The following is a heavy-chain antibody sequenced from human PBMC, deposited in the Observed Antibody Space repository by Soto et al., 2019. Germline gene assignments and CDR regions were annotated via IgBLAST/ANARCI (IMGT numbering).Heavy chain of an antibody. CDR3: ARFGGSGRKRGLKSWYFDL. CDR1: GGSFSGYY. V-gene: IGHV4-34*01. Sequence: SETLSLTCAVYGGSFSGYYWSWIRQPPGKGLEWIGEINHSGSTNYNPSLKSRVTISVDTSKNQFSLKLSSVTAADTAVYYCARFGGSGRKRGLKSWYFDLWGRGTLVTVS. D-gene: IGHD3-10*01. J-gene: IGHJ2*01. CDR2: INHSGST.